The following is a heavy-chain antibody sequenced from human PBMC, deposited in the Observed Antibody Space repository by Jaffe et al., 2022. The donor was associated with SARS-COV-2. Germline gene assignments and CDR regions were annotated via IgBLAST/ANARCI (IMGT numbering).Heavy chain of an antibody. J-gene: IGHJ4*02. CDR1: GFTFSNYW. Sequence: EVQLVESGGGLVQPGGSLRLSCAASGFTFSNYWMQWVRQAPGRGLEWVANIKPDGSEKYYVDSVKGRFTISRDNAKNSLYLQMNSLSAGDTALYYCVRSVLAVTAHWGQGTLVTVSS. V-gene: IGHV3-7*03. D-gene: IGHD3-10*02. CDR2: IKPDGSEK. CDR3: VRSVLAVTAH.